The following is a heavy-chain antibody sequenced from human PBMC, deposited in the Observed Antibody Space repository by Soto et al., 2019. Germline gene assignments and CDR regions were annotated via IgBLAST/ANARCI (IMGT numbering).Heavy chain of an antibody. Sequence: QVQLVESGGGVVQPGRSLRLSCAASGFTFSSYAMHWVRQAPGKGLEWVAVISYDGSNKYYADSVKGRFTMSRDNSKNTLYLQMNSLRAEDTAVYYCARSSINAYYYDSSRRGPIDYWGQGTLVTVSS. CDR2: ISYDGSNK. CDR1: GFTFSSYA. CDR3: ARSSINAYYYDSSRRGPIDY. V-gene: IGHV3-30-3*01. D-gene: IGHD3-22*01. J-gene: IGHJ4*02.